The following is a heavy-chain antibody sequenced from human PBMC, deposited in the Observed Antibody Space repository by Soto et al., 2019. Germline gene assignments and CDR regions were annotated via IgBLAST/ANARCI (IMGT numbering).Heavy chain of an antibody. CDR1: GFTFRNYA. J-gene: IGHJ4*02. Sequence: GGSLRLSCAASGFTFRNYAMSWVRQAPGKGLEWVSAISDSGGSTYYADSVKGRFTISRDNSKNTLYLQMNSLRAEDTAVYYCAKRVEYSSSTHYFDYWGQGALVTVSS. D-gene: IGHD6-6*01. CDR2: ISDSGGST. V-gene: IGHV3-23*01. CDR3: AKRVEYSSSTHYFDY.